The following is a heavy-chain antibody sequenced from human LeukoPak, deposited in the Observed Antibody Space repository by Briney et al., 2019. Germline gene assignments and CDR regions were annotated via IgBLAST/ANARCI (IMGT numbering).Heavy chain of an antibody. D-gene: IGHD5-12*01. CDR1: GYTFTSYD. J-gene: IGHJ4*02. CDR3: ARATYIVATMEAPPHFDY. CDR2: MNPNSGNT. Sequence: ASVKVSCKASGYTFTSYDINWVRQATGQGLEWMGWMNPNSGNTGYAQKFQGRVTMTRNTSISTAYMELSSLRSEDTAVYYCARATYIVATMEAPPHFDYWGQGTLVTVSS. V-gene: IGHV1-8*01.